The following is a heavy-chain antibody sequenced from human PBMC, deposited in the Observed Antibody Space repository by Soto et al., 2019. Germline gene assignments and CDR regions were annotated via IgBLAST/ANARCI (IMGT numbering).Heavy chain of an antibody. CDR3: ARSPGGPDAFDI. CDR1: GYIFTSYA. J-gene: IGHJ3*02. D-gene: IGHD3-16*01. V-gene: IGHV1-3*01. Sequence: QVQLVQSGAEVKKPGASVKVSCKASGYIFTSYAMHWVRQAPGQRLEWMGWINAGNGNTKYSQKFQGRVTITRDTSASTADMELSSLRSEDTAVYYCARSPGGPDAFDIWGQGTMVTVSS. CDR2: INAGNGNT.